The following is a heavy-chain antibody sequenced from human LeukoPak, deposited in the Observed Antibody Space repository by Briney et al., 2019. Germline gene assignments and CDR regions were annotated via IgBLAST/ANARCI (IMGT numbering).Heavy chain of an antibody. J-gene: IGHJ6*02. Sequence: GGSLRLSCAASGFTLSSYAMHWVRQAPGKGLEWVAVISYDGSNKYYADSVKGRFTISRDNSKNTLYLQMNSLRAEDTAVYYCARERTRGSYGFYYYYGMDVWGQGTTVTVSS. CDR3: ARERTRGSYGFYYYYGMDV. V-gene: IGHV3-30-3*01. CDR1: GFTLSSYA. D-gene: IGHD5-18*01. CDR2: ISYDGSNK.